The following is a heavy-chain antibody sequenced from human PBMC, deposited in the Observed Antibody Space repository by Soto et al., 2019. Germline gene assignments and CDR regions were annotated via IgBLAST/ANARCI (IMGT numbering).Heavy chain of an antibody. CDR1: GFTVSSNY. J-gene: IGHJ6*03. Sequence: EVQLVESGGGLVQPGGSLRLSCAASGFTVSSNYMSWVRQAPGKGLEWVSVIYSGGSTYYADSVKGSFTISRDNSKNTLYLQMNSLRAEDTAVYYCAREQLVPAAMYYYYMDVWGKGTTVTVSS. D-gene: IGHD2-2*01. CDR2: IYSGGST. V-gene: IGHV3-66*01. CDR3: AREQLVPAAMYYYYMDV.